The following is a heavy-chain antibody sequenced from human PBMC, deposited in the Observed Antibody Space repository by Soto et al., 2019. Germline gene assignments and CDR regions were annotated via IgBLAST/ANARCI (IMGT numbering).Heavy chain of an antibody. CDR3: ARDVTYYDILTGRKGAFDI. Sequence: GASVKVSCKASGYTFTSYAMHWVRQAPGQRLEWMGWINAGNGNTKYSQKFQGRVTITRDTSASTAYMELSSLRFEDTAVYYCARDVTYYDILTGRKGAFDIWGQGTMVTVSS. CDR2: INAGNGNT. CDR1: GYTFTSYA. J-gene: IGHJ3*02. V-gene: IGHV1-3*01. D-gene: IGHD3-9*01.